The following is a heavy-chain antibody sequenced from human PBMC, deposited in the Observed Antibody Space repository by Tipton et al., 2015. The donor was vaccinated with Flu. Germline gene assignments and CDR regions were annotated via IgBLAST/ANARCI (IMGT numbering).Heavy chain of an antibody. Sequence: TLSLTCTVSGGSISSYYWSWIRQPPGKGLEWIGYIYYSGSTNYNPSLKSRVTISVDTSKNQFSLKLSSVTAADTAVYYCARDQFRSSSPFDYWGQGTLVTVSS. D-gene: IGHD6-6*01. CDR1: GGSISSYY. CDR3: ARDQFRSSSPFDY. CDR2: IYYSGST. J-gene: IGHJ4*02. V-gene: IGHV4-59*01.